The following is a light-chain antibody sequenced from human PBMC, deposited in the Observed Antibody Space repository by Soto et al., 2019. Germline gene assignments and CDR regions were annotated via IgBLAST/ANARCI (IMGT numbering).Light chain of an antibody. CDR2: EGS. Sequence: QSALTQPASVPGSPGQSITISCTGTSSDVGSYNLVSWYQQHPGKAPKVMIYEGSKRPSGVSNRFSGSKSGNTASLTISGLQAEDEADYYCCSYAGSSTPYVFGTGTKLTVL. J-gene: IGLJ1*01. V-gene: IGLV2-23*01. CDR3: CSYAGSSTPYV. CDR1: SSDVGSYNL.